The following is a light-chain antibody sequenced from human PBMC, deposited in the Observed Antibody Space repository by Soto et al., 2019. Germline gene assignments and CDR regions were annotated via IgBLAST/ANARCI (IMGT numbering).Light chain of an antibody. CDR2: DVT. J-gene: IGLJ2*01. Sequence: QSVLTQPPSASGSPGQSVTISCTGTSNDVGGYNYVSWYQQHPGKAPKVIIYDVTKRPSGVPDRFSGPKSGNTASLTVSGLQAEDEADYYCSSYAGSNNLVFGGGTQLT. CDR1: SNDVGGYNY. CDR3: SSYAGSNNLV. V-gene: IGLV2-8*01.